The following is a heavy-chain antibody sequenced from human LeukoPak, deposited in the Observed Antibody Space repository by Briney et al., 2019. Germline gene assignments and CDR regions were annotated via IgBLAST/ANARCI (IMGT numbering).Heavy chain of an antibody. CDR1: GGSISSSSYY. Sequence: SETLSLTCTVSGGSISSSSYYWGWIRQPPGKGLEWIGCIYYSGSTYYNPSLKSRVTISVDTSKNQFSLKLSSVTAADTAVYYCARQVRGVTLDNWFDPWGQGTLVTVSS. D-gene: IGHD3-10*01. CDR3: ARQVRGVTLDNWFDP. J-gene: IGHJ5*02. CDR2: IYYSGST. V-gene: IGHV4-39*01.